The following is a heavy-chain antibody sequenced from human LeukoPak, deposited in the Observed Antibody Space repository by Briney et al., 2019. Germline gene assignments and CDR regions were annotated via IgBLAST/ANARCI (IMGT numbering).Heavy chain of an antibody. J-gene: IGHJ4*02. V-gene: IGHV3-53*01. D-gene: IGHD1-14*01. CDR3: ARVYNNNYFDH. Sequence: PGGSLRLSCAASGFKFSSNYMSWVRQAPVKGLAWVSLINTGGSTYYADSVKGRFTMSRDNSKSMLYLQMDRLRAEDTAVYYCARVYNNNYFDHWGQGTLVTVSS. CDR1: GFKFSSNY. CDR2: INTGGST.